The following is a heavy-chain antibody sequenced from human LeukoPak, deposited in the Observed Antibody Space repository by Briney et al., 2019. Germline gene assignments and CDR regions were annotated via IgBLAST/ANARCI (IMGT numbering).Heavy chain of an antibody. Sequence: AGGSLRLSCAASGFTVSSNYMSWVRQAPGKGLEWVSVIYSGGSTYYADSMKGRFTISRDNSKNTLYLQMNSLRAEDTAVYYCARDRSGYSQNWGQGTLVTVSS. CDR2: IYSGGST. CDR3: ARDRSGYSQN. J-gene: IGHJ1*01. CDR1: GFTVSSNY. V-gene: IGHV3-66*01. D-gene: IGHD3-3*01.